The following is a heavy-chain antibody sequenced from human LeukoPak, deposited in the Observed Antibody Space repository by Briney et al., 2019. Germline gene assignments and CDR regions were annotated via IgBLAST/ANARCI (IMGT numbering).Heavy chain of an antibody. CDR2: ILYDGNNK. D-gene: IGHD5-24*01. V-gene: IGHV3-30*18. J-gene: IGHJ4*02. CDR1: AFTFSTYG. Sequence: GRSLRLSCAASAFTFSTYGMHWVRQAPGKGLEWVAVILYDGNNKYYADSVSGRFTISRDNSKNTLYLQMNSLRPEDTAVYYCAKDRHPAHTDGYYCHHWDQGTLATVSS. CDR3: AKDRHPAHTDGYYCHH.